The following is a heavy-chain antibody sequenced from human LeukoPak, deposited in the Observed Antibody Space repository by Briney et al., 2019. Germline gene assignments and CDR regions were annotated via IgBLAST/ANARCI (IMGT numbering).Heavy chain of an antibody. CDR1: GFSVSSNY. Sequence: GGSLRLSCAASGFSVSSNYMSWVRQAPGRGLEWVSVIYSGDTTYYADSVKGRFTISRDTSKNTLYLQVNSLRPEDTAVYYCARDLYLSRWGQGTLVTVSS. V-gene: IGHV3-53*01. CDR3: ARDLYLSR. J-gene: IGHJ4*02. D-gene: IGHD2/OR15-2a*01. CDR2: IYSGDTT.